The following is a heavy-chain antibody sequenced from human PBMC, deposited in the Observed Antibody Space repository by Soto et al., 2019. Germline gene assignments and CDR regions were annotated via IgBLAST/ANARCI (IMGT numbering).Heavy chain of an antibody. D-gene: IGHD6-6*01. CDR1: SGSLSGYY. CDR2: ISPSGTT. J-gene: IGHJ4*02. Sequence: SETLSLTCSLYSGSLSGYYWSWVRQPPGKGLEWIGEISPSGTTNYSPSLKSRVSISVDTSKNQFSLNLTSLTAADTAVYYCARAPKVSGSAQTRPDFWGQGSLVTVSS. CDR3: ARAPKVSGSAQTRPDF. V-gene: IGHV4-34*01.